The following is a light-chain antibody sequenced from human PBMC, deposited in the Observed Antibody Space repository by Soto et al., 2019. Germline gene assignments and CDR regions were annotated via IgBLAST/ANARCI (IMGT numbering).Light chain of an antibody. CDR1: QSVGSIY. CDR3: QQYYSTPLT. J-gene: IGKJ4*01. CDR2: GAS. V-gene: IGKV3-20*01. Sequence: VFTQSPGAFSFSPVEISTLSCRASQSVGSIYLAWYQQKPGQAPRLLIHGASNRASGIPDRFSGSGSGTEFTLTISSLQAEDVAVYYCQQYYSTPLTFGGGTKVDIK.